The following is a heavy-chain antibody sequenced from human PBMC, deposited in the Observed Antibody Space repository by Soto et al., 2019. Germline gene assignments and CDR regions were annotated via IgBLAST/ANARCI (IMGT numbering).Heavy chain of an antibody. Sequence: QVQLVESGGGVVQPGRSLRLSCAASGFTFSSYGMHWVRQAPRKGLEWVAVISYDGSNKYYADSVKGRFTISRDNSKNTLYLQMNSLRAEDTAVYYCAKDSSVLLWFGELLYEFDYWGQGTLVTVSS. D-gene: IGHD3-10*01. V-gene: IGHV3-30*18. CDR2: ISYDGSNK. CDR1: GFTFSSYG. CDR3: AKDSSVLLWFGELLYEFDY. J-gene: IGHJ4*02.